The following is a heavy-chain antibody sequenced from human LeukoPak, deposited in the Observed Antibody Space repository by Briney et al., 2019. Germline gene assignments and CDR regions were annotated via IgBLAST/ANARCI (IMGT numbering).Heavy chain of an antibody. CDR1: GFTFDDYA. CDR3: ARLRYSGSYFDY. J-gene: IGHJ4*02. V-gene: IGHV3-20*04. CDR2: VNWNGGST. Sequence: GGSLRLSCAASGFTFDDYAMHWVRQVPGKGLEWVSGVNWNGGSTGYADSVKGRFTISRDNAKNSLYLQMNSLRAEDTALYYCARLRYSGSYFDYWGQGTLVTVSS. D-gene: IGHD1-26*01.